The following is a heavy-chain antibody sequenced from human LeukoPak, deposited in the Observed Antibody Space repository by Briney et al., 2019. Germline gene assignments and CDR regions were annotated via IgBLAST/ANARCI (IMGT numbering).Heavy chain of an antibody. V-gene: IGHV3-21*01. D-gene: IGHD6-19*01. Sequence: GGSLRLSCAASGFTFSSYSMNWVRQARGKGLEWASSISSSSSYIYYADSVKGRFTIARDNAKNSLYLQMNSLRAEDTAVYYCARDFSGWLRRRYYFDYWGQGTLVTVSS. CDR2: ISSSSSYI. CDR1: GFTFSSYS. J-gene: IGHJ4*02. CDR3: ARDFSGWLRRRYYFDY.